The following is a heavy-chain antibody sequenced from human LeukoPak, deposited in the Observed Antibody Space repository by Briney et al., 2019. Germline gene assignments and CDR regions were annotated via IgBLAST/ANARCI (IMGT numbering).Heavy chain of an antibody. J-gene: IGHJ6*03. CDR3: ARDHYDSRGYYSGYMDV. Sequence: SETLFLTCTVSGGSISSGGYFWSWIRQPAGKGPEWIGRINTSGSTNYNPFLKSRVTISVDTSKNQFSLKLSSVTAADTAVYYCARDHYDSRGYYSGYMDVWGKGTTVTISS. CDR1: GGSISSGGYF. V-gene: IGHV4-61*02. D-gene: IGHD3-22*01. CDR2: INTSGST.